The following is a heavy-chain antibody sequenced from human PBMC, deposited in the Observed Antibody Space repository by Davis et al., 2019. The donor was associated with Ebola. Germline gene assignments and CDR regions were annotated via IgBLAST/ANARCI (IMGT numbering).Heavy chain of an antibody. CDR1: GFTLRNYG. V-gene: IGHV3-23*01. D-gene: IGHD6-19*01. J-gene: IGHJ5*01. CDR3: AKTMMVGIYNWFDS. CDR2: INSRGDDA. Sequence: GESLKISCAASGFTLRNYGMHWVRQAPGKGLEWVAAINSRGDDAHYGDSVRGRFTVSRDNPQSALFLQMNALRGDDTARYYCAKTMMVGIYNWFDSWGQGTLVSVSS.